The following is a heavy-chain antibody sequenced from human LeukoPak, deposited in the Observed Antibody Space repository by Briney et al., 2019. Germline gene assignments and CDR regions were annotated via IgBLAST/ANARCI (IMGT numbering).Heavy chain of an antibody. CDR2: IYYSGST. J-gene: IGHJ4*02. CDR1: GGSISSYY. V-gene: IGHV4-59*01. Sequence: SETLSPTCTVSGGSISSYYWSWIRQPPGKGLEWIGYIYYSGSTNYNPSLKSRVTISLDTSKNQFSLKLSSVTAADTAVYYCARNYYGSGSYFGYWGQGTLVTVSS. CDR3: ARNYYGSGSYFGY. D-gene: IGHD3-10*01.